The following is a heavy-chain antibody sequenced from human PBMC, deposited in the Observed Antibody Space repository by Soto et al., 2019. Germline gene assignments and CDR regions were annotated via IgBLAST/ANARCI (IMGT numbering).Heavy chain of an antibody. V-gene: IGHV4-39*01. CDR1: GGSISSSSYY. J-gene: IGHJ4*02. Sequence: QLQLQESGPGLVKPSETLSLTCTVSGGSISSSSYYWGWIRQPPGKGLEWIGSIYYSGSTYYNPSLKSRVTISVDTSKNQFSLKLSSVTAADTAVYYCARTMWYYYDSSGYSRAGKFDYWGQGTLVTVSS. CDR3: ARTMWYYYDSSGYSRAGKFDY. CDR2: IYYSGST. D-gene: IGHD3-22*01.